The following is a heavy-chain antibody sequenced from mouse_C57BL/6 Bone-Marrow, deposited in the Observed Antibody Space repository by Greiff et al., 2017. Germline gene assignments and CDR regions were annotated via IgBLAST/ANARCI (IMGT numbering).Heavy chain of an antibody. Sequence: VQLQQSGPELVKPGASVKLSCKASGYTFTSYDINWVKQRPGQGLEWIGWIYPRDGSTKYNEKFKGKATLTVDTSSSTAYMELHSLTSEDSAVYFYAGGYGSSYWYFDVWGTGTTVTVTS. CDR3: AGGYGSSYWYFDV. J-gene: IGHJ1*03. CDR2: IYPRDGST. V-gene: IGHV1-85*01. D-gene: IGHD1-1*01. CDR1: GYTFTSYD.